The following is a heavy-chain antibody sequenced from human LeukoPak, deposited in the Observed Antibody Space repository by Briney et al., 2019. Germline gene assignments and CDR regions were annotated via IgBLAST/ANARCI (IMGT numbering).Heavy chain of an antibody. CDR1: GFTFSSYA. V-gene: IGHV3-23*01. D-gene: IGHD1-1*01. J-gene: IGHJ4*02. Sequence: GGSLRLSCAASGFTFSSYAMSWVRQAPGKGLEWVSAISATACNTYYADSVKGRFTISRDNSKSTLYLQMNSLRVDDTAVYYCAKDWYNSLNYFDYWGQGSLVTVSS. CDR2: ISATACNT. CDR3: AKDWYNSLNYFDY.